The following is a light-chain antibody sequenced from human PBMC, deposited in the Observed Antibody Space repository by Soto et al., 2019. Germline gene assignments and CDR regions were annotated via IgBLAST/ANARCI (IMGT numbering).Light chain of an antibody. CDR2: GAS. Sequence: DIQMTQYHSSLSASVGDRVTITCRASLTIGHSLSWFQQKAGKPPTLLIYGASALQRGVPARCSGSGSGTEFTLTINKMQREDFATYYCQQTYSLPRTFGQGTKVDIK. CDR3: QQTYSLPRT. CDR1: LTIGHS. J-gene: IGKJ1*01. V-gene: IGKV1-39*01.